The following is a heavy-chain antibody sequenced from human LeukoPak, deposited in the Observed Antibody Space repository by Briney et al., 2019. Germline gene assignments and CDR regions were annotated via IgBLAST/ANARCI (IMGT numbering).Heavy chain of an antibody. CDR1: GFTFSSYS. J-gene: IGHJ4*02. CDR2: ISSSSSYI. V-gene: IGHV3-21*01. Sequence: TGGSLRLSCVASGFTFSSYSMNWVRQAPGKGLEWVASISSSSSYIYYADSVKGRFTISRDNAKNSLYLQMNSLRAEDTAVYYCARDQRYYDFWSGYCDYWGQGTLVTVSS. CDR3: ARDQRYYDFWSGYCDY. D-gene: IGHD3-3*01.